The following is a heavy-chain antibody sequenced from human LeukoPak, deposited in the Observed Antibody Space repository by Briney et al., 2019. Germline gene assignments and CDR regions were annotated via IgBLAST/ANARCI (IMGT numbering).Heavy chain of an antibody. Sequence: ASVKVSCKASGYTFTGYYMHWVRQAPGQGLEWMGWINPNSGGTNYAQKFQGRVTMTRDTSISAAYMELSRLRSDDTAVYYCARAVTMVRGVNRPFDYWGQGTLVTVSA. V-gene: IGHV1-2*02. J-gene: IGHJ4*02. CDR2: INPNSGGT. D-gene: IGHD3-10*01. CDR3: ARAVTMVRGVNRPFDY. CDR1: GYTFTGYY.